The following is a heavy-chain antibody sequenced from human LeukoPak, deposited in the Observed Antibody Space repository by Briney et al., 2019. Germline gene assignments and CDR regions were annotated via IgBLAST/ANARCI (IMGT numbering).Heavy chain of an antibody. CDR2: ISGSSSDI. CDR3: AKDSYDFWSGYYFYYYYYYMDV. V-gene: IGHV3-21*04. D-gene: IGHD3-3*01. CDR1: EFTFSSYS. J-gene: IGHJ6*03. Sequence: GESLRLSCAGSEFTFSSYSMNWVRQAPGKGLEWVSSISGSSSDIYYADSVKGRFTIPRDNSKNTLYLQMNSLRAEDTAVYYCAKDSYDFWSGYYFYYYYYYMDVWGKGTTVTVSS.